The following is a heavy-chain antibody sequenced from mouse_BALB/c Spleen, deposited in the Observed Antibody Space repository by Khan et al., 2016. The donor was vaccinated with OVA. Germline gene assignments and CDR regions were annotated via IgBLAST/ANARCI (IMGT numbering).Heavy chain of an antibody. V-gene: IGHV1S132*01. CDR1: GYIFTSYW. CDR3: AREEALYHVDH. D-gene: IGHD3-2*02. Sequence: QVQLQQSGAELVRPGASVKLSCKTSGYIFTSYWIHWVKQRSGQGLEWIARIYPGTDNSYYNEKFKDKATLTADKSSSTAYMQLSSLKSEDSDVYFCAREEALYHVDHGGQGTTLTVSS. J-gene: IGHJ2*01. CDR2: IYPGTDNS.